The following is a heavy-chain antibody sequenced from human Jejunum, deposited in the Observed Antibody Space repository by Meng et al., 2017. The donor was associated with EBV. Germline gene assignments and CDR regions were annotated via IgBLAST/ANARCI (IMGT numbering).Heavy chain of an antibody. J-gene: IGHJ5*02. Sequence: EVRLVWSGGGLVKPGGSLRLSCAGAGFTFSNAWMSWVRQSPGKGLEWIARIKSKTQGGTTDYAASVKGRFTVSRDDSENTVYLQMNSLTTEDTAMYYCVSAWVDPWGQGTLVTVSS. CDR2: IKSKTQGGTT. V-gene: IGHV3-15*01. CDR1: GFTFSNAW. CDR3: VSAWVDP.